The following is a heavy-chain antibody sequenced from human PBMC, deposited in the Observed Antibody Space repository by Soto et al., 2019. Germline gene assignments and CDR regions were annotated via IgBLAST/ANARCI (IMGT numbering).Heavy chain of an antibody. V-gene: IGHV3-7*05. Sequence: GGSLRLSCAASGFTFSSYWMSWVRQAPGKGLEWVANIKQDGSEKYYVDSVKGRFTISRDNAKNSLYLQMNSLRAEDTAVYYCARVIMDSSSWYGHYYYYGMDVWGQGTTVTVSS. J-gene: IGHJ6*02. CDR2: IKQDGSEK. CDR3: ARVIMDSSSWYGHYYYYGMDV. D-gene: IGHD6-13*01. CDR1: GFTFSSYW.